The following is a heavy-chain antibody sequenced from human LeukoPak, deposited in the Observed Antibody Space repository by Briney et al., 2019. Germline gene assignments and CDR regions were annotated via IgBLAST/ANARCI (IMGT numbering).Heavy chain of an antibody. J-gene: IGHJ3*02. V-gene: IGHV3-7*01. CDR2: IKQDGSEK. CDR1: GFIVSSNY. D-gene: IGHD2-15*01. Sequence: GGSLRLSCAASGFIVSSNYMTWVRQAPGKGLEWVADIKQDGSEKYYVDSVKGRFTISRQNAKNSLFLQMNSLRAEDTAVYYCARHRSGGSQDDAFDIWGQGTMVTVSS. CDR3: ARHRSGGSQDDAFDI.